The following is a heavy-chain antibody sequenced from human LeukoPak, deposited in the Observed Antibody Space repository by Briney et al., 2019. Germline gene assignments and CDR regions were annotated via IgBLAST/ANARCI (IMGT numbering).Heavy chain of an antibody. J-gene: IGHJ4*02. D-gene: IGHD1-14*01. V-gene: IGHV3-74*01. CDR1: GFTFSNYW. CDR3: ARSNQADDY. Sequence: PGGSLRLSCAVSGFTFSNYWLHWVRQAPGKGLVWISRINSGGSSTTYADSVRGRFTISRDNAKNTLYLQMASLRAEDTGVYYCARSNQADDYWGQGTLVTVSS. CDR2: INSGGSST.